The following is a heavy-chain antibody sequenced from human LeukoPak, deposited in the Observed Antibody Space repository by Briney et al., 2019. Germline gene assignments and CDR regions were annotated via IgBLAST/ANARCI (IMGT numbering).Heavy chain of an antibody. V-gene: IGHV3-7*03. Sequence: PGGSLRLSCAAPGFTFSSYSMNWVRQAPGKGLEWVANIKQDGSEKYYVDSVKGRFTISRDNAKNSLYLQMNSLRAEDTAVYYCARTRDGGFDPWGQGTLVTVSS. CDR3: ARTRDGGFDP. J-gene: IGHJ5*02. CDR1: GFTFSSYS. D-gene: IGHD5-24*01. CDR2: IKQDGSEK.